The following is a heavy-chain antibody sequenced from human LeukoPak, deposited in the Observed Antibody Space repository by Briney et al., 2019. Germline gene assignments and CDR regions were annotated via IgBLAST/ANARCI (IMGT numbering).Heavy chain of an antibody. CDR1: GFTFSSYA. CDR3: AKDLRYDYYDSSGYYPD. J-gene: IGHJ4*02. D-gene: IGHD3-22*01. Sequence: GGSLRLSCAASGFTFSSYAMSWVRQAPGKGLEWVSAISGSGGSTYYADSVKGRFTISRDNSKNTLYLQMNSLRAEDTAVYYCAKDLRYDYYDSSGYYPDWGQGTLVTVSS. V-gene: IGHV3-23*01. CDR2: ISGSGGST.